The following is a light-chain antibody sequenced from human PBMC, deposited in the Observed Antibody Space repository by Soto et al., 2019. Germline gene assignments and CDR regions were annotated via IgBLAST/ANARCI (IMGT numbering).Light chain of an antibody. CDR3: QQYNSIMYT. CDR2: KAS. Sequence: DIQMTQSPSTLSASVGDRVTITCRASQTIGNWLAWYQQKPGKAPKLLIYKASSLESGVPSRFSGSGSGTEFTLTINSLQPDDFATYYCQQYNSIMYTFGQGTKLEIK. J-gene: IGKJ2*01. CDR1: QTIGNW. V-gene: IGKV1-5*03.